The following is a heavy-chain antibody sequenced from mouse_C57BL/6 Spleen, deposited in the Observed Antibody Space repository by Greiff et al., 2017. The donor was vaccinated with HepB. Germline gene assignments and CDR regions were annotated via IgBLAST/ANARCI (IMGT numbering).Heavy chain of an antibody. J-gene: IGHJ3*01. CDR1: GYTFTDYE. CDR3: TRVLYYYGSSYFAWFAY. CDR2: IDPETGGT. V-gene: IGHV1-15*01. Sequence: LQQSGAELVRPGASVTLSCKASGYTFTDYEMHWVKQTPVHGLEWIGAIDPETGGTAYNQKFKGKAILTADKSSSTAYMELRSLTSEDSAVYYCTRVLYYYGSSYFAWFAYWGQGTLVTVSA. D-gene: IGHD1-1*01.